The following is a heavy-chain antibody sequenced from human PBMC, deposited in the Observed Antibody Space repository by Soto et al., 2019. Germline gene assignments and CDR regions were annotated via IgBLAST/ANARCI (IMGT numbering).Heavy chain of an antibody. V-gene: IGHV4-61*01. Sequence: QVQLQESGPGLVKPSETLSLTCTVSGGSVSSGSYYWSWIRQPPGKGLEWIGYIYYSGSTNYNPSLKSRVTISVDTSKNQFSLKLSSVTAADTAVYYCARVGGSLGFDPWGQGTLVTVSS. D-gene: IGHD1-26*01. CDR3: ARVGGSLGFDP. J-gene: IGHJ5*02. CDR2: IYYSGST. CDR1: GGSVSSGSYY.